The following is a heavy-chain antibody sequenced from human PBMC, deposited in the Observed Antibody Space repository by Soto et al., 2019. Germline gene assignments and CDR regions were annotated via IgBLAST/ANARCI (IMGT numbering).Heavy chain of an antibody. D-gene: IGHD4-17*01. Sequence: EVQLVESGGGLVKPGGSLRLSCAASGFTFSNAWMSWVRQAPGKGLEWVGRIKSKTDGGTTDYAAPVKGRFTISRDDSKNSLYLQMNSLKTEDTAVYYCARGPPDYGDYQDDGYYFDYWGQGTLVTVSS. J-gene: IGHJ4*02. CDR3: ARGPPDYGDYQDDGYYFDY. CDR2: IKSKTDGGTT. V-gene: IGHV3-15*01. CDR1: GFTFSNAW.